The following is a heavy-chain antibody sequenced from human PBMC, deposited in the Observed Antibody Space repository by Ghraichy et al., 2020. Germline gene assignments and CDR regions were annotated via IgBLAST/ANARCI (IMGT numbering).Heavy chain of an antibody. CDR2: IKQDGSEK. V-gene: IGHV3-7*01. D-gene: IGHD3-10*01. Sequence: GGSLRLSCAASRFTFSSYWMTWVRQAPGKGLEWVANIKQDGSEKYYVDSVKGRFIISRDNSKNTLYLQMNSLRDEDTAAYYCARDMQYGSGRHNGMDVWGQGTTVTVSS. CDR3: ARDMQYGSGRHNGMDV. J-gene: IGHJ6*02. CDR1: RFTFSSYW.